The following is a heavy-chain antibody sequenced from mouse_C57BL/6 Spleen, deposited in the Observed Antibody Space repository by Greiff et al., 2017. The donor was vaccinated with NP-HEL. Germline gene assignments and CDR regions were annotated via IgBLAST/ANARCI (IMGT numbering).Heavy chain of an antibody. CDR2: INYDGSST. D-gene: IGHD1-1*01. J-gene: IGHJ2*01. CDR3: AREYYYGSSYDYFDY. CDR1: GFTFSDYY. Sequence: DVKLVESEGGLVQPGSSMKLSCTASGFTFSDYYMAWVRQVPEKGLEWVANINYDGSSTYYLDSLKSRFIISRDNAKNILYLQMSSLKSEDTATYYCAREYYYGSSYDYFDYWGQGTTLTVSS. V-gene: IGHV5-16*01.